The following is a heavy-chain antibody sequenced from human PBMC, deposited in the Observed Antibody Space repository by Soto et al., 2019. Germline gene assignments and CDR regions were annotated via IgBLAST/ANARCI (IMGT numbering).Heavy chain of an antibody. J-gene: IGHJ6*02. D-gene: IGHD3-3*01. CDR2: ILPIFGTA. CDR1: GGTFSSDA. CDR3: ARDQRATIFGVVITPSLYYYYGMDV. Sequence: QVQLVQSGAEVKKPGSSVKVSCKASGGTFSSDAISWVRQAPGQGLEWMGGILPIFGTANYAQKFQGRVTITADESTGTAYMELRSLRSEEMAVYYCARDQRATIFGVVITPSLYYYYGMDVWGQGTTVTVSS. V-gene: IGHV1-69*01.